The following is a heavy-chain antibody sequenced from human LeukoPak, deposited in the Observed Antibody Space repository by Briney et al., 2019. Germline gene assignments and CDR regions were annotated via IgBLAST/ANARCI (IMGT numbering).Heavy chain of an antibody. V-gene: IGHV3-33*01. CDR3: ARDVQRGFDYTNSLDY. J-gene: IGHJ4*02. CDR2: IWSDATNK. D-gene: IGHD4-11*01. CDR1: GFTFTHHA. Sequence: GGSLRLSCGASGFTFTHHAMRWVRQAPGKGLEWVAVIWSDATNKYYADSVKGRFAISRDDSNNMVYLQMNSLRVEDTAVYYCARDVQRGFDYTNSLDYWGQGTLVTVSS.